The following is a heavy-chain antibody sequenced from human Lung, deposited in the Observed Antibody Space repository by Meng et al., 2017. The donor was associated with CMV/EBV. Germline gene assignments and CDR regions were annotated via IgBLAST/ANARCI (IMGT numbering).Heavy chain of an antibody. CDR1: GYSFTGYF. CDR2: INPDSGTT. Sequence: ASVXVSCKASGYSFTGYFVNWVRQAPGQGLEWMGWINPDSGTTDYAPNFRARVTMTRDTSINTAYMELSRLRSDDTAVYYCARSRRRSHYYYGMDVWGQGTTVTVSS. CDR3: ARSRRRSHYYYGMDV. J-gene: IGHJ6*02. V-gene: IGHV1-2*02.